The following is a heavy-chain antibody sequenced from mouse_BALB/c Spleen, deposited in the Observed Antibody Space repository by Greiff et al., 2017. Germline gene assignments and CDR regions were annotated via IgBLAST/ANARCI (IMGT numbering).Heavy chain of an antibody. D-gene: IGHD3-1*01. CDR1: GFTFSSYT. J-gene: IGHJ2*01. CDR2: ISSGGSYT. Sequence: EVHLVESGGGLVKPGGSLKLSCAASGFTFSSYTMSWVRQTPEKRLEWVATISSGGSYTYYPDSVKGRFTISRDNAKNTLYLQMSSLKSEDTAMYYCTRDPAGAYFDYWGQGTTLTVSS. CDR3: TRDPAGAYFDY. V-gene: IGHV5-6-4*01.